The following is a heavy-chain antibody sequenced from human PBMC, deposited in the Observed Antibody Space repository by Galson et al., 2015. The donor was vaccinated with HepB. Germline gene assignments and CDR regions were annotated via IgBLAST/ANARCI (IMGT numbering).Heavy chain of an antibody. CDR3: ARARTERWELLGYFDY. CDR1: GFTVSSNY. D-gene: IGHD1-26*01. V-gene: IGHV3-66*01. Sequence: SLRLSCAASGFTVSSNYMSWVRQAPGKGLEWVSVIYSGGSTYYADSVKGRFTISRDNSKNTLYLQMNSLRAEDTAVYYCARARTERWELLGYFDYWGQGTLVTVSS. J-gene: IGHJ4*02. CDR2: IYSGGST.